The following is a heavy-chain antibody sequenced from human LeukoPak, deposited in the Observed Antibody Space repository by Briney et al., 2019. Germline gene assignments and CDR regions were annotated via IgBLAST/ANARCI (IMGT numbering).Heavy chain of an antibody. CDR2: IYYSGST. Sequence: SETLSLICTVSGGSISSYYWSWIRQPPGKGLEWIGYIYYSGSTNYNPSLKSRVTISVDTSKNQFSLKLSSVTAADTAVYYCARYSSSPPRYYYGMDVWGQGTTVTVSS. V-gene: IGHV4-59*08. D-gene: IGHD6-13*01. CDR3: ARYSSSPPRYYYGMDV. CDR1: GGSISSYY. J-gene: IGHJ6*02.